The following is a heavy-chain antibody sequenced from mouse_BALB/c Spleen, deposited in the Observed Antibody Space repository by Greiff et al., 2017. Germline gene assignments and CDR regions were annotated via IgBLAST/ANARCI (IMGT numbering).Heavy chain of an antibody. CDR2: IYPYNGGT. Sequence: EVQLQQSGPELVKPGASVKISCKASGYTFTDYNMHWVKQSHGKSLEWIGYIYPYNGGTGYNQKFKSKATLTVDNSSSTAYMELRSLTSEDSAVYYCAREDRYDAVYAMDYWGQGTSVTVSS. CDR1: GYTFTDYN. V-gene: IGHV1S29*02. CDR3: AREDRYDAVYAMDY. J-gene: IGHJ4*01. D-gene: IGHD2-14*01.